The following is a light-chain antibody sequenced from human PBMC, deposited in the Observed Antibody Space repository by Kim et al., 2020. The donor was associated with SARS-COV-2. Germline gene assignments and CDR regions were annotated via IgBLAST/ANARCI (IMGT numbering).Light chain of an antibody. Sequence: ASVKATCTLSSGHSSYAIAWHQQQPEKGPRYLMKLNSDGSHSKGDGIPDRFSGSSSGAERYLTISSLQSEDEADYYCQTWGTGLGVFGTGTKVTVL. CDR1: SGHSSYA. J-gene: IGLJ1*01. CDR2: LNSDGSH. CDR3: QTWGTGLGV. V-gene: IGLV4-69*01.